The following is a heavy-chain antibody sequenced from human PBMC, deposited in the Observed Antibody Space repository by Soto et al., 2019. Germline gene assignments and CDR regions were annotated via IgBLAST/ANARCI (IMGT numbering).Heavy chain of an antibody. D-gene: IGHD5-12*01. J-gene: IGHJ4*02. CDR2: INPNSGGT. V-gene: IGHV1-2*04. CDR1: GYSFTSYY. CDR3: ATDIVATIRIPAFDY. Sequence: ASVKVSCKASGYSFTSYYMHWVRQAPGQGLEWMGWINPNSGGTNYAQKFQGWVTMTRDTSISTAYMELSSLRSEDTAVYYCATDIVATIRIPAFDYWGQGTLVTVSS.